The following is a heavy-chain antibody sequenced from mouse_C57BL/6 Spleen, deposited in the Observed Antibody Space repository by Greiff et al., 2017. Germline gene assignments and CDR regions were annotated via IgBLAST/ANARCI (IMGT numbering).Heavy chain of an antibody. V-gene: IGHV3-6*01. CDR2: ISYDGSN. CDR1: GYSITSGYY. Sequence: EVKLMESGPGLVKPSQSLSLTCSVTGYSITSGYYWNWIRQFPGNKLEWMGYISYDGSNNYNPSLKNRITITRDTSKNQFFLKLNSVTTEDTATYYCARGGLSYAMDYWGQGTSVTVSS. J-gene: IGHJ4*01. CDR3: ARGGLSYAMDY. D-gene: IGHD3-3*01.